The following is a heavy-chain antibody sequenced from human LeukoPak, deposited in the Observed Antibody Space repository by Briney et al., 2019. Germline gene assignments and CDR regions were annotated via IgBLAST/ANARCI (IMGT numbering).Heavy chain of an antibody. V-gene: IGHV1-18*01. CDR1: GYTFTSYG. D-gene: IGHD6-6*01. CDR2: ISAYNGNT. Sequence: ASVKVSCKASGYTFTSYGISWVRQAPGQGLEWMGWISAYNGNTNYAQKLQGRVTMTTDTSTSTAYIELRSLRSDDTAVYYCARDHKYSSSDFDYWGQGTLVTVSS. CDR3: ARDHKYSSSDFDY. J-gene: IGHJ4*02.